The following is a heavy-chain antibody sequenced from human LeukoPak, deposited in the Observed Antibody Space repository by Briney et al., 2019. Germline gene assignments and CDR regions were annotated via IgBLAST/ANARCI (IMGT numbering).Heavy chain of an antibody. CDR2: ISYDGSNK. Sequence: PGGSLRLSCAASGFSFSEYWMAWVRQAPGKGLEWVAVISYDGSNKYYADSVKGRFTISRDNSKNTLYLQMNSLRAEDTAVYYCAKDQGPGDGSSWYVWHYYYGMDVWGQGTTVTVSS. CDR3: AKDQGPGDGSSWYVWHYYYGMDV. D-gene: IGHD6-13*01. CDR1: GFSFSEYW. V-gene: IGHV3-30*18. J-gene: IGHJ6*02.